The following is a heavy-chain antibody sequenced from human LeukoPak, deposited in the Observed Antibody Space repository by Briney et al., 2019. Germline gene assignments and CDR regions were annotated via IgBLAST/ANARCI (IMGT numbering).Heavy chain of an antibody. V-gene: IGHV3-23*01. J-gene: IGHJ4*02. CDR3: AKDQVQAWSAWYN. D-gene: IGHD6-19*01. CDR2: IIGSGDST. CDR1: GFTFSSYA. Sequence: GGSLRLSCAASGFTFSSYAMSWVRQAPGKGLEWVSTIIGSGDSTFYADSVKGRFTISRDNSKNTLYLQINSLRAEDTAVYYCAKDQVQAWSAWYNWGQGTLVTVSS.